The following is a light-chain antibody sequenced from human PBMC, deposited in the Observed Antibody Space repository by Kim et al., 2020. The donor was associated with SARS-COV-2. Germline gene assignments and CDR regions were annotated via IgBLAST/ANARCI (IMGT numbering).Light chain of an antibody. CDR1: SLRSYY. CDR3: NSRGSNDNVL. CDR2: GKN. J-gene: IGLJ2*01. V-gene: IGLV3-19*01. Sequence: DLGQTVRSTCQGDSLRSYYATWYQQKPGQAPIVVIYGKNNRPSGIPDRFSGSSSGDTASLTITGTQAGDEADYYCNSRGSNDNVLFGGGTQLTVL.